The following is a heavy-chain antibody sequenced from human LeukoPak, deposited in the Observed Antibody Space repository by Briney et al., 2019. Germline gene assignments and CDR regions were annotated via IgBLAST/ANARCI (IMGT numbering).Heavy chain of an antibody. J-gene: IGHJ4*02. CDR1: GFIFSSYS. Sequence: PGGSLRLSCTTSGFIFSSYSMNWVRQAPGKGLEWVSYISSSSRTIYYADSSKGRFTISRDNAKSSLYLQMNSLRAEDTAVYYCARHFHVRNYEIGPYSYWGQGTLLAVPS. CDR2: ISSSSRTI. CDR3: ARHFHVRNYEIGPYSY. V-gene: IGHV3-48*01. D-gene: IGHD3-22*01.